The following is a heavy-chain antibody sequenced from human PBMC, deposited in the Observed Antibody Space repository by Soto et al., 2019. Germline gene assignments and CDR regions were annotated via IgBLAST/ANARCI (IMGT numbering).Heavy chain of an antibody. J-gene: IGHJ4*02. CDR1: GYTFTGYY. CDR3: ARDLRYDYVWGSYLQPDY. V-gene: IGHV1-2*02. CDR2: INPNSGGT. Sequence: RASVKVSCKASGYTFTGYYMHWVRQAPGQGLEWMGWINPNSGGTNYAQKFQGRVTMTRDTSISTAYMELSRLRSDDTAVYYCARDLRYDYVWGSYLQPDYWGQGTLVTVSS. D-gene: IGHD3-16*02.